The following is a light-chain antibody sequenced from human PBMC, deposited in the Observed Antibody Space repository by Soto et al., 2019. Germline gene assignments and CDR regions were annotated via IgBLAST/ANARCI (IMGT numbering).Light chain of an antibody. CDR2: AAS. Sequence: AIRMTQSPSSFSASTGDRVTITCRASQGISSYLAWYQQKPGKAPKLLIYAASTLQSGVPSRFSGSGSGTDFTITISCLQSEDFATYHCQQYHTYPPTFGQGTKVEIK. CDR3: QQYHTYPPT. J-gene: IGKJ1*01. V-gene: IGKV1-8*01. CDR1: QGISSY.